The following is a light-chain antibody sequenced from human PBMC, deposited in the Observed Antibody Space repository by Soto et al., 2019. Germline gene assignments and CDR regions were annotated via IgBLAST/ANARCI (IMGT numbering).Light chain of an antibody. V-gene: IGLV1-51*01. CDR2: DDN. J-gene: IGLJ1*01. CDR1: SSNIGNNY. Sequence: SALTQPPSVSAAPGQKVTIPCSGTSSNIGNNYVSWYQQLPGTAPKLLIYDDNKRPSGIPDRFSGSKSGTSATLGITGLQTGDEADYYCGTWDSSLSAGVFGTGTKVTVL. CDR3: GTWDSSLSAGV.